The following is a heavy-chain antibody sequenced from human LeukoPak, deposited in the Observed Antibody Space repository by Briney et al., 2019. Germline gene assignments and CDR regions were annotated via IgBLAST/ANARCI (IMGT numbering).Heavy chain of an antibody. Sequence: PGGSLRLSCAASGFTFSSYEMNWVRQAPGQGLEWVSYISSSGSTIYYADSVKGRFTISRDNAKNSLYLQMNSLRAEDTAVYYCARALYDSSGYYDYWGQGTLVTVSS. J-gene: IGHJ4*02. V-gene: IGHV3-48*03. CDR1: GFTFSSYE. CDR3: ARALYDSSGYYDY. CDR2: ISSSGSTI. D-gene: IGHD3-22*01.